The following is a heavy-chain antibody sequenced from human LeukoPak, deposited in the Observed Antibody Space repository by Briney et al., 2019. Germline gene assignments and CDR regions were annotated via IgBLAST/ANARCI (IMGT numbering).Heavy chain of an antibody. CDR2: IYDTGLT. V-gene: IGHV4-59*12. CDR3: ARPKRVYDISAFDY. J-gene: IGHJ4*02. Sequence: SETLSLTCTVSVDSMLSYYWTWIRQPPGGGLEWIGYIYDTGLTNYNPSLKSRVTISIDTSKNQFSLKLSSVTAADTAVYYCARPKRVYDISAFDYWGQGTLVTVSS. CDR1: VDSMLSYY. D-gene: IGHD2-8*01.